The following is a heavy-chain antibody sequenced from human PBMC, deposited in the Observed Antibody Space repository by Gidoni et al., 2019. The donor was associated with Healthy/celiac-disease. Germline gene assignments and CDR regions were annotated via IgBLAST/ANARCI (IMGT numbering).Heavy chain of an antibody. Sequence: QVQLVEAGDAVFQPGGSRDYSLHASGYVFACYGMHGSRQAPGKGLEWVAVISYDGSNKYYADSVKGRFTISRDNSKNTLYLQMNSLRAEDTAVYYCARDGPGNIVVVPAATIFGIDYWGQGTLVTVSS. J-gene: IGHJ4*02. CDR3: ARDGPGNIVVVPAATIFGIDY. V-gene: IGHV3-30*01. CDR1: GYVFACYG. D-gene: IGHD2-2*01. CDR2: ISYDGSNK.